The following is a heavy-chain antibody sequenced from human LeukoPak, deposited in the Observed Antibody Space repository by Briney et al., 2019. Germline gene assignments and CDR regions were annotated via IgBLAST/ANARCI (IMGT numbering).Heavy chain of an antibody. D-gene: IGHD6-13*01. Sequence: SETLSLTCTVSGGSINSGGYYWSWIRQHPGKGLEWIGYIYYSGSTNYNPSLKSRVTISVDTSKNQFSLKLSSVTAADTAVYYCARGLGVSSSWLYYYYGMDVWGQGTTVTVSS. CDR1: GGSINSGGYY. CDR2: IYYSGST. V-gene: IGHV4-31*03. J-gene: IGHJ6*02. CDR3: ARGLGVSSSWLYYYYGMDV.